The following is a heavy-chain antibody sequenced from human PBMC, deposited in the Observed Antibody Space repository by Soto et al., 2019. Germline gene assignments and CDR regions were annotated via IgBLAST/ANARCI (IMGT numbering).Heavy chain of an antibody. D-gene: IGHD3-9*01. J-gene: IGHJ4*02. CDR3: AKDQNYDILPGYIDY. CDR1: GFTFDDYA. V-gene: IGHV3-9*01. Sequence: LRLSCAASGFTFDDYAMHWVRQAPGKGLEWVSGISWNSGSIGYADSVKGRFTISRDNAKNSLYLQMNSLRAEDTALYYCAKDQNYDILPGYIDYWGQGTLVTVSS. CDR2: ISWNSGSI.